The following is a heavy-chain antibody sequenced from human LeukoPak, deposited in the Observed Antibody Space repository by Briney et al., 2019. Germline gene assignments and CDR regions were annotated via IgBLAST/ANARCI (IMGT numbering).Heavy chain of an antibody. V-gene: IGHV1-69*13. D-gene: IGHD2-15*01. J-gene: IGHJ1*01. CDR3: ARDPSSVVVLQH. CDR2: IIPIFGTA. Sequence: SVKVSCKASGGTFSSYAISWLRQAPGQGLEWMGGIIPIFGTANYAQKFQGRVTITADESTSTAYMELSSLRSEDTAVYYCARDPSSVVVLQHWGQGTLVTVSS. CDR1: GGTFSSYA.